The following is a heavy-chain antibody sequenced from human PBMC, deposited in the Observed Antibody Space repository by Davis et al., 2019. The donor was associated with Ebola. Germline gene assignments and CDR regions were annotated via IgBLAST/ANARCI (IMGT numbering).Heavy chain of an antibody. CDR1: GFIFRSYV. D-gene: IGHD6-13*01. J-gene: IGHJ4*02. Sequence: GESLKISCAASGFIFRSYVMSWVRQAPGKGLEWVSTLCTSADTYYADSVKGRFTISRDNAKSTLFLQLNSLRAEDTAVYYCAWGYSSRRLDFWGQGTLVSVSS. CDR3: AWGYSSRRLDF. CDR2: LCTSADT. V-gene: IGHV3-23*01.